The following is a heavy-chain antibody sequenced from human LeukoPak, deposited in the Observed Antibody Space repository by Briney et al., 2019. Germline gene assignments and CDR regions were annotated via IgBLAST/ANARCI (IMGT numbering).Heavy chain of an antibody. V-gene: IGHV3-33*01. J-gene: IGHJ4*02. CDR2: IWYDGSNK. D-gene: IGHD6-19*01. CDR1: GFTFSSYG. CDR3: ARDPPRYSSGWPFDY. Sequence: GGSLRLSCAASGFTFSSYGMHWVHQAPGKGLEWVAVIWYDGSNKYYEDSVKGRFTISRDNSKNTLYLQMNSLRAEDTAVYYCARDPPRYSSGWPFDYWGQGTLVTVSS.